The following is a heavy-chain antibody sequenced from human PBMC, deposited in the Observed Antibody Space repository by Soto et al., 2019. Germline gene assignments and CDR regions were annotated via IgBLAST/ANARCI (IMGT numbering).Heavy chain of an antibody. J-gene: IGHJ4*02. D-gene: IGHD1-26*01. Sequence: QVQLRESGPGLVKPSETLSLTCTVSGGSISSYYWSWIRQPPGKGLEWIGYIYYSGSTNYNPSLKSRVTISVDTSKNQFSLKLSSVTAADTAVYYCARRYGGNLDYWGQGTLVTVSS. CDR3: ARRYGGNLDY. V-gene: IGHV4-59*08. CDR2: IYYSGST. CDR1: GGSISSYY.